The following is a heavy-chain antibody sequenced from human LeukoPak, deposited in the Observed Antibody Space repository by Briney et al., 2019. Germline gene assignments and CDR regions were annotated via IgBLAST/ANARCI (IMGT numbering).Heavy chain of an antibody. D-gene: IGHD6-13*01. Sequence: GESLKISCKGSGYSFTGYWIGWVRQMPGKGLEWMGFVYPGDSDTRYSPPFQGQVTISADKSISTAYLQWSSLKASDTAMYYCARLIPGGIAAAGRWSHFDIWGQGTMVTVSS. CDR2: VYPGDSDT. CDR3: ARLIPGGIAAAGRWSHFDI. V-gene: IGHV5-51*01. J-gene: IGHJ3*02. CDR1: GYSFTGYW.